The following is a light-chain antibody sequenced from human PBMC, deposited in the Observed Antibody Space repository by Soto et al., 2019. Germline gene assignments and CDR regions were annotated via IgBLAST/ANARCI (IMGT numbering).Light chain of an antibody. CDR3: QQYNKWPLT. Sequence: EIVMTQSPATLSGSPGERATLSCRASQSVSNNLAWYQQKPCQAPRVLIYFASTRATGIPARFSGSGSGTEITLTISSLQSEDFAVYYCQQYNKWPLTFGGGTKVETK. V-gene: IGKV3-15*01. J-gene: IGKJ4*01. CDR1: QSVSNN. CDR2: FAS.